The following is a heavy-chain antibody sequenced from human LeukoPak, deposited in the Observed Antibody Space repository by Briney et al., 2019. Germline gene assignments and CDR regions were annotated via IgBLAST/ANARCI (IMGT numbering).Heavy chain of an antibody. D-gene: IGHD4-23*01. Sequence: SETLSLTCAVYGGSFSGYYWSWIRQPPGKGLEWIGEINHSGSSNYNPSLKSRVTISVDTSKNQFSLKLSSVTAADTAVYFCARGYGDNSGAFDIWGQGTLVTVSS. CDR1: GGSFSGYY. CDR3: ARGYGDNSGAFDI. V-gene: IGHV4-34*01. J-gene: IGHJ3*02. CDR2: INHSGSS.